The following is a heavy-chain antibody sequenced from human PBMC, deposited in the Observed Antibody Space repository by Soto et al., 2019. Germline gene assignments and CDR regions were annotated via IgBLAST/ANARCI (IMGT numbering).Heavy chain of an antibody. J-gene: IGHJ4*02. D-gene: IGHD1-1*01. CDR1: GGSISSYY. CDR2: IYYSGST. Sequence: SETLSLTCTVSGGSISSYYWSWIRQPPGKGLEWIGYIYYSGSTYYNPSLKSRVTISVDTSKNQFSLKLSSVTAADTAVYYCAGHSYPDDIFDYWGQGTLVTVSS. V-gene: IGHV4-59*08. CDR3: AGHSYPDDIFDY.